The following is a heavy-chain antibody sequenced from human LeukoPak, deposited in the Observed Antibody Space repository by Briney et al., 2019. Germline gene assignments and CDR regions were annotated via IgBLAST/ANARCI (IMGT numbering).Heavy chain of an antibody. CDR1: GASISSTSYC. J-gene: IGHJ4*02. V-gene: IGHV4-39*01. CDR3: ARRNYPYYFDY. D-gene: IGHD4-11*01. CDR2: LSCDGGT. Sequence: SETLSLTCTVSGASISSTSYCWGWVRQPPGEGLEWIGTLSCDGGTYYNPSLKTRVTTSVDTSNNQFSLRLSSVTAADTAAYYCARRNYPYYFDYWGQGTLVTVSS.